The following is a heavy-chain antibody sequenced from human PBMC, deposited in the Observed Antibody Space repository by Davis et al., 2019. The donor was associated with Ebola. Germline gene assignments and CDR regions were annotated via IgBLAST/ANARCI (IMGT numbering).Heavy chain of an antibody. J-gene: IGHJ6*02. CDR3: ARRLVRYYYYGMDV. Sequence: PGGSLRPPCAAPGFTFSDYYMSWIRQAPGKGLEWVSYISSSGSTIYYADSVKGRFTISRDNAKKSLYLQMNSLRAEDTAVYFCARRLVRYYYYGMDVWGQGTTVTVSS. V-gene: IGHV3-11*01. CDR1: GFTFSDYY. CDR2: ISSSGSTI. D-gene: IGHD6-19*01.